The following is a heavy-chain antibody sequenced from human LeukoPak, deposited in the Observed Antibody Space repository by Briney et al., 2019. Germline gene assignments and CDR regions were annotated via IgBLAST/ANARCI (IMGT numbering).Heavy chain of an antibody. V-gene: IGHV3-23*01. CDR3: ARDLLGMDV. Sequence: GGSLRLSCAASGFTFSSYAMSWVRQAPGKGLEWVSAISGSGASTSHADSVKGRFTISRDNSKNTLYLQMDSLRAEDTAVYYCARDLLGMDVWGQGTTVTVSS. CDR2: ISGSGAST. CDR1: GFTFSSYA. J-gene: IGHJ6*02.